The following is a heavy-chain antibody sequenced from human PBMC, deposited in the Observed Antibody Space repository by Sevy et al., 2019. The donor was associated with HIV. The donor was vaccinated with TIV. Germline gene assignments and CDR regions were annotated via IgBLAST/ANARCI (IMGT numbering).Heavy chain of an antibody. CDR1: GYTLTELS. CDR3: ATVGLRYFSGSSSYQGDWFDP. D-gene: IGHD2-15*01. J-gene: IGHJ5*02. CDR2: FDPQDVKT. V-gene: IGHV1-24*01. Sequence: ASVKVSCKVSGYTLTELSIDWVRQAPGKALEWMGEFDPQDVKTISSQRFQGRLTMTVDTSTDTAYMELSSLTSEDTAVYYCATVGLRYFSGSSSYQGDWFDPWGQGTLVTVSS.